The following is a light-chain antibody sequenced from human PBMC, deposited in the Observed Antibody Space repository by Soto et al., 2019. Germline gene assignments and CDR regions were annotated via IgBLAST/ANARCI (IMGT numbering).Light chain of an antibody. CDR3: QQFGSSPPWT. V-gene: IGKV3-20*01. Sequence: EIVLTQSPGTLSLSPGERATLSCRASQTVSSSYLVWYQQKSGQAPRLLIYGASSRAIGIPDRFSGSGSGTDFTLTISRLEPEDFAVYYCQQFGSSPPWTFGQGTKVEIK. CDR2: GAS. J-gene: IGKJ1*01. CDR1: QTVSSSY.